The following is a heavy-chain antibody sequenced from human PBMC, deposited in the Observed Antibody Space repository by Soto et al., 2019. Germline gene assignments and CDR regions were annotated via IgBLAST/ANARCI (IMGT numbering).Heavy chain of an antibody. Sequence: QVQLVESGGGVVQPGRSLRLSCAASGFTFSSYAMHWVRQAPGKGLEWVAVISYDGSNKYYADSVKGRFTISRDNSKNTLYLQMNSLRAEDTAVYYCARDRHDYGDYYFDYGGQGTLVTVSS. J-gene: IGHJ4*02. CDR2: ISYDGSNK. CDR1: GFTFSSYA. D-gene: IGHD4-17*01. CDR3: ARDRHDYGDYYFDY. V-gene: IGHV3-30-3*01.